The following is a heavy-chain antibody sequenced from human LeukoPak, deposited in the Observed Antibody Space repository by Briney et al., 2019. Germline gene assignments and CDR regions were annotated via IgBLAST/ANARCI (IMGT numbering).Heavy chain of an antibody. CDR1: GYTFTSYG. V-gene: IGHV1-18*04. J-gene: IGHJ4*02. CDR3: AASHMVRGVFDY. CDR2: ISAYNGNT. Sequence: ASVKVSCKASGYTFTSYGISWVRQAPGQGLEWMGWISAYNGNTNYAQKLQGRVTMTTDTSTSTAYMELRSLRSDDTAVYHCAASHMVRGVFDYWGQGTLVTVSS. D-gene: IGHD3-10*01.